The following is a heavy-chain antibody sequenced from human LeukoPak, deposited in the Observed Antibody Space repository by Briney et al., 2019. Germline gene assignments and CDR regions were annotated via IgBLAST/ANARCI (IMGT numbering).Heavy chain of an antibody. CDR1: GFTFSTYN. V-gene: IGHV3-7*01. D-gene: IGHD3-22*01. Sequence: PGGSLRLSCAASGFTFSTYNMNWVRQAPGKGLEWVANIKEDGSEKYYVDSVKGRFTISRDNAKKSLYLQMNSLRAEDTAVYYCARDLYRIVVVPHYFDYWGQGTLVTVSS. J-gene: IGHJ4*02. CDR2: IKEDGSEK. CDR3: ARDLYRIVVVPHYFDY.